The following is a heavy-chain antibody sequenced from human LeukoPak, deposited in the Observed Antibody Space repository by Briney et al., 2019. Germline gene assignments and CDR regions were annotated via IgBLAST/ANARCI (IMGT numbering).Heavy chain of an antibody. CDR3: ARRLPYSGSPNWFDP. V-gene: IGHV4-34*01. CDR1: GGSFSGYY. D-gene: IGHD1-26*01. J-gene: IGHJ5*02. CDR2: INHSGST. Sequence: SETLSLTCAVYGGSFSGYYWSWIRQPPGKGLEWIGEINHSGSTNYNPSLKSRVTISVDTSKNQFSLKLSSVTAADTAVYYCARRLPYSGSPNWFDPWGQGTLVTVSS.